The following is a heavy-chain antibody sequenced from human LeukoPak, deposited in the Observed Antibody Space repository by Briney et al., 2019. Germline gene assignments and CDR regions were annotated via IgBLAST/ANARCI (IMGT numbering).Heavy chain of an antibody. J-gene: IGHJ4*01. CDR1: GFTFSDYY. CDR2: ISSGSSYT. CDR3: ARGGYYNSGSTDY. Sequence: TGGSLRLSCVGSGFTFSDYYMSWIRQAPGKGLERVSYISSGSSYTNYADSVRGRFSISRDNAKNSLYLQMNSLRAEDTAVYYCARGGYYNSGSTDYWGHGTLVTVSS. D-gene: IGHD3-10*01. V-gene: IGHV3-11*05.